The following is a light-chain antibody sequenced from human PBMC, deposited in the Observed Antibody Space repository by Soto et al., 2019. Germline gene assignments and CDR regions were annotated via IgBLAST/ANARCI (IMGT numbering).Light chain of an antibody. J-gene: IGLJ1*01. Sequence: QSVLTQPPSASGSPGQSVTISCTGTSSDVGGYNYVSWYHQHPGKAPKLMIYEVSERPSGVPDRFSGSKSSNTASLTVSGLQAEDEADYYCSSYAGSNNFVFGTGTQVTVL. CDR2: EVS. V-gene: IGLV2-8*01. CDR3: SSYAGSNNFV. CDR1: SSDVGGYNY.